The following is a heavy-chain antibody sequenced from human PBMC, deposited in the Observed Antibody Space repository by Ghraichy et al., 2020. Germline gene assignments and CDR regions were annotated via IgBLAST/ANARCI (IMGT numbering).Heavy chain of an antibody. CDR2: IYYSGST. Sequence: SETLSLTCTVSGGSISSYYWSWIRQPPGKGLEWIGYIYYSGSTNYNPSLKSRVTISVDTSKNQFSLQLSSVTAADTAVYYCARYDYGAVYFDYWGQGTLVTVSS. D-gene: IGHD4-17*01. J-gene: IGHJ4*02. CDR1: GGSISSYY. V-gene: IGHV4-59*01. CDR3: ARYDYGAVYFDY.